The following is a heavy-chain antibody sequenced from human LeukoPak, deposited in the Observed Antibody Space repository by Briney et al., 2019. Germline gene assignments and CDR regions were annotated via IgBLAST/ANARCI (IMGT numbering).Heavy chain of an antibody. J-gene: IGHJ5*02. Sequence: ASVAVSCKASGYDFSDLYFHWVRQAPGQGLEWMGWINPYSGASIYAQKFQGRVTMETSSSTVYMQLSRLRYDDTAVYYCATASVTRMRDPWGQGTLVTVSS. CDR1: GYDFSDLY. CDR2: INPYSGAS. V-gene: IGHV1-2*02. CDR3: ATASVTRMRDP.